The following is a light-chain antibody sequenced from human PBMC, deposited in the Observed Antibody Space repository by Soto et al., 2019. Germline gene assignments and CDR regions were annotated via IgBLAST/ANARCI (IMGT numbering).Light chain of an antibody. CDR2: DVS. CDR3: SSYTTSNTRQIV. CDR1: SSDVGGYNY. J-gene: IGLJ1*01. Sequence: QSVLTQPASVSGSPGQSITISCTGTSSDVGGYNYVSWYQHHPGKAPKLTIYDVSNRPSGVSNRFSGSKSGNTASLTIPGLQPGDGADYSCSSYTTSNTRQIVFGTGTKVSV. V-gene: IGLV2-14*03.